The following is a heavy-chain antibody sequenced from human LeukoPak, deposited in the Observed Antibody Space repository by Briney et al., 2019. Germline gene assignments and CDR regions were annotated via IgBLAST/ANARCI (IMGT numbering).Heavy chain of an antibody. CDR1: GGSFSGYY. D-gene: IGHD1-26*01. V-gene: IGHV4-34*01. CDR2: INHSGST. Sequence: SETLSLTCAVYGGSFSGYYWSWIRQPPGKGLEWIGEINHSGSTNYNPSLKSRVTISVDTSKNQFSLKLSSVTAADTAVYHCARTYSGSYFDYWGQGTLVTVSS. CDR3: ARTYSGSYFDY. J-gene: IGHJ4*02.